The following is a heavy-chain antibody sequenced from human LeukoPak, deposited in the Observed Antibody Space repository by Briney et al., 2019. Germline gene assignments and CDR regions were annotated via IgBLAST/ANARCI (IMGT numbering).Heavy chain of an antibody. D-gene: IGHD3-10*01. J-gene: IGHJ4*02. V-gene: IGHV4-39*07. CDR3: ARVGYYGSGSYGADY. Sequence: SETLSLTCTVSGGSISSSSYYWGWIRQPPGKGLEWIGSIYYSGSTYYNPSLKSRVTISVDTSKNQFSLKLGSVTAADTAVYYCARVGYYGSGSYGADYWGQGTLVTVSS. CDR1: GGSISSSSYY. CDR2: IYYSGST.